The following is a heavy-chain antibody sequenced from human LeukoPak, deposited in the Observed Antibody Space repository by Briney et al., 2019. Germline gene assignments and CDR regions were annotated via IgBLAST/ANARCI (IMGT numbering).Heavy chain of an antibody. CDR3: ATDGAGFDT. CDR1: GFTFNDYY. CDR2: INIGGTNT. V-gene: IGHV3-11*01. Sequence: GGSLRLSCAASGFTFNDYYMSWIRQAPGKGLEWLSYINIGGTNTHYADSVKGRFTISRDNAKKSLYLEMNNLRAEDTTVYYCATDGAGFDTWGQGVLVTVSS. J-gene: IGHJ5*02.